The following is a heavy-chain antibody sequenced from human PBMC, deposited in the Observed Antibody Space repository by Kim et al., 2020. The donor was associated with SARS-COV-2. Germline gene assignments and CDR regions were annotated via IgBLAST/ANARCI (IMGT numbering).Heavy chain of an antibody. CDR3: AKDIHYAHPSGYCSGGSCYSRGGIFDY. D-gene: IGHD2-15*01. V-gene: IGHV3-43*01. CDR2: ISWDGGST. Sequence: GGSLRLSCAASGFTFDDYTMHWVRQAPGKGLEWVSLISWDGGSTYYADSVKGRFTISRDNSKNSLYLQMNSLRTEDTALYYCAKDIHYAHPSGYCSGGSCYSRGGIFDYWGQGTLVTVSS. J-gene: IGHJ4*02. CDR1: GFTFDDYT.